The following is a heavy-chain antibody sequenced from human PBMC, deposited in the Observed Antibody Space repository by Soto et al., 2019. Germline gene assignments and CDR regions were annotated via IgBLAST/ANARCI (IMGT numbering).Heavy chain of an antibody. CDR1: ESTFNNYD. CDR2: ITPGDGTT. V-gene: IGHV3-23*01. J-gene: IGHJ4*02. D-gene: IGHD3-10*01. Sequence: GGSLRLSCAASESTFNNYDMSWVRQAPGKGLEWVSTITPGDGTTYYADSVKGRFTISRDNSKNTVYLQMYSLRAEDTAVYYCATITWSGDYRLWGQGTLVTVSS. CDR3: ATITWSGDYRL.